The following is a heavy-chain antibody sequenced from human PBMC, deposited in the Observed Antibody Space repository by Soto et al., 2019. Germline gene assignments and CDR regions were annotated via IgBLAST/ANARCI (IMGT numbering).Heavy chain of an antibody. CDR1: GYNFAGYW. J-gene: IGHJ4*02. D-gene: IGHD3-3*01. CDR3: ARVGVSTRTFDA. V-gene: IGHV5-51*01. Sequence: PGESLKISCKCSGYNFAGYWIALVRQMPGKGLELMGIIYPSDSDTRYRPSFQGQVTTSADKSISSAYLQWSSLRASDTAMYYCARVGVSTRTFDARGQGTPVPVAT. CDR2: IYPSDSDT.